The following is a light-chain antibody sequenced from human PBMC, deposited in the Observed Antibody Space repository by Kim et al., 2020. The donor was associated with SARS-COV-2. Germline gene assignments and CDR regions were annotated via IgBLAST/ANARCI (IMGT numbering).Light chain of an antibody. V-gene: IGLV2-11*03. CDR3: SSYAGSYTMI. CDR2: DVT. J-gene: IGLJ2*01. Sequence: GPSVTISCTGTSSDIGAYNYVSWYQQHPGKVPKVMIYDVTKRPSGVPARFSGSKSGNTASLTISGLQTEDEADYYCSSYAGSYTMIFGGGTQLTVL. CDR1: SSDIGAYNY.